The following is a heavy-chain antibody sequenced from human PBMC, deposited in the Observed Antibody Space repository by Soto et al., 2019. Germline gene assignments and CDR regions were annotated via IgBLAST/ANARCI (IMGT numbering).Heavy chain of an antibody. J-gene: IGHJ6*02. Sequence: QVQLVQSGPEVKKPGASVKVSCKASGYTFTSYGFSWVRQAPGQGLEWMGWISAHNGDTIYAQKFQDRITMTTDTSTNTAYLELRSLKSCDPAVLYCARSSGTYPPSRYYYGLDVWRQGTTVTVSS. CDR1: GYTFTSYG. V-gene: IGHV1-18*01. CDR2: ISAHNGDT. D-gene: IGHD1-26*01. CDR3: ARSSGTYPPSRYYYGLDV.